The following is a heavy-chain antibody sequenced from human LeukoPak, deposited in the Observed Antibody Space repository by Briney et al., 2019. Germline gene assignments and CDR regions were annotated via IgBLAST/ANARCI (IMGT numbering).Heavy chain of an antibody. CDR3: ARGRYYDYVWGSYRQRYFDY. CDR1: GGSFSGYY. D-gene: IGHD3-16*02. Sequence: SETLSLTCAVYGGSFSGYYWSWIRQPPGKGLEWIGEINHSGSTNYNPSLKSRVTISVATSKNQFSLKLSSVNAADTAVYYCARGRYYDYVWGSYRQRYFDYWGQGTLVTVSS. J-gene: IGHJ4*02. CDR2: INHSGST. V-gene: IGHV4-34*01.